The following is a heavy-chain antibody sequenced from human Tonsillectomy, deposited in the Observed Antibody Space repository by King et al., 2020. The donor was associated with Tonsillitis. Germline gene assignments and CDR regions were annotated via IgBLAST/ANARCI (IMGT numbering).Heavy chain of an antibody. CDR1: GFTFSSYA. J-gene: IGHJ6*02. D-gene: IGHD2-2*01. V-gene: IGHV3-23*04. Sequence: VQLVESGGGLVQPGGSLRLSCAASGFTFSSYAMSWVRQAPGKGLEWVSAISGSGGSTYYADSVKGRFTISRDNSKNTLYLQMNSLRAEDTAVYYCAKVPTVVVPAAMNYYYYYGMDVWGQGTTVTVSS. CDR2: ISGSGGST. CDR3: AKVPTVVVPAAMNYYYYYGMDV.